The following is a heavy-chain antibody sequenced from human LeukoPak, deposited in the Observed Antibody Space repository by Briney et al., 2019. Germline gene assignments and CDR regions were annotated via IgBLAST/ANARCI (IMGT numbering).Heavy chain of an antibody. CDR2: IRFDGSHK. Sequence: GGSLRLSCAASSFSVSGDYMNWVRQAPGREPEWVALIRFDGSHKYYADSVKGRFTISRDNSRDTLSLQMSSLRAEDTAVYYCTRSAYCTGGTCYSKTFDYWGQGTLVTVSS. V-gene: IGHV3-30*03. CDR1: SFSVSGDY. J-gene: IGHJ4*02. D-gene: IGHD2-15*01. CDR3: TRSAYCTGGTCYSKTFDY.